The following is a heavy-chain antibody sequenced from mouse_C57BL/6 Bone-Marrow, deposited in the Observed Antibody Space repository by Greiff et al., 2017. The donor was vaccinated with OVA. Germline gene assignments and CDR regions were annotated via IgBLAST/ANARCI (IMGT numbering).Heavy chain of an antibody. D-gene: IGHD2-5*01. CDR3: ARGGAYYSNFYYYAMDY. CDR2: IDPSDSYT. CDR1: GYTFTSYW. Sequence: QLKQPGAELVKPGASVKLSCKASGYTFTSYWMQWVKQRPGQGLEWIGEIDPSDSYTNYNQKFKGKATLTVDTSSSTAYMQLSSLTSEDSAVYYCARGGAYYSNFYYYAMDYWGQGTSVTVSS. V-gene: IGHV1-50*01. J-gene: IGHJ4*01.